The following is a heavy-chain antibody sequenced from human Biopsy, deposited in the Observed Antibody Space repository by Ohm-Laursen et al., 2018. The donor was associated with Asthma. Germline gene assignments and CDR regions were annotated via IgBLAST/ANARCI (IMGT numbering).Heavy chain of an antibody. D-gene: IGHD3-16*02. V-gene: IGHV3-33*01. CDR2: IYYDGDRK. CDR1: GFTFSRHA. J-gene: IGHJ5*02. CDR3: AREKVIDSRGFQTWFDP. Sequence: SLRLSCSASGFTFSRHALHWVRQAPGKGLEWVADIYYDGDRKYYTESVKGRFTVSRDNSKNRLYLEMDRLRAKDTAVYYCAREKVIDSRGFQTWFDPWGQGTLVHVSS.